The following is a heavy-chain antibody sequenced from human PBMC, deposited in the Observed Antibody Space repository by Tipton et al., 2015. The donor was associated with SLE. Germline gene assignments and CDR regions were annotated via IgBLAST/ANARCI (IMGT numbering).Heavy chain of an antibody. CDR1: GGSFSGYY. D-gene: IGHD6-13*01. J-gene: IGHJ4*02. CDR3: ARERWYSSSWYLDY. CDR2: INHSGST. Sequence: TLSLTCAVYGGSFSGYYWSWIRQPPGKGLEWIGEINHSGSTNYNPSLKSRVTISVDTPKNQFSLKLSSVTAADTAVYYCARERWYSSSWYLDYWGQGTLVTVSS. V-gene: IGHV4-34*01.